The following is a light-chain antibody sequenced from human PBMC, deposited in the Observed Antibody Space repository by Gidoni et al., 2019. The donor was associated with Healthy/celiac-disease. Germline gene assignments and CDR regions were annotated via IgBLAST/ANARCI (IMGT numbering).Light chain of an antibody. CDR3: SSYTSSSTGV. Sequence: QSALTQPASVSGSPGQSITISCTGTSSDVGGYNSVSWYQQHPGKAPKLMIYEVSNRPSGVSNRFSGYKSGNTASLTISGLQAEDEADYYCSSYTSSSTGVFGTGTKVTVL. J-gene: IGLJ1*01. CDR1: SSDVGGYNS. V-gene: IGLV2-14*01. CDR2: EVS.